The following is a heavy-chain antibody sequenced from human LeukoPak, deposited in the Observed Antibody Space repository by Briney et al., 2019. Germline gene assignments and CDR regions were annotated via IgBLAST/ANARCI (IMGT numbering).Heavy chain of an antibody. CDR3: ARQNQQLVFFDY. CDR1: GGSISSSSYY. J-gene: IGHJ4*02. D-gene: IGHD6-13*01. CDR2: IYYSGST. Sequence: SETLSLTCTVSGGSISSSSYYWGWIRQPPGKGLEWIGSIYYSGSTYYNPSLKSRVTISVDTSKNQFSLKLSSVTAADTAVYYCARQNQQLVFFDYWGQGTLVTVSS. V-gene: IGHV4-39*07.